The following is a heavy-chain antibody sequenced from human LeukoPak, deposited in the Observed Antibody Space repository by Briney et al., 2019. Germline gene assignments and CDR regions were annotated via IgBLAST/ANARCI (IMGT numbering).Heavy chain of an antibody. Sequence: GASVKVSCKASGYTFTSHGISWVRQAPGQGLEWMGWISTYNGYTDFAQKLQGRITMTTDTSTTTAYMELRSLRSDDTAVYYCARVKEYYDRSGYWRQSRWFDPWGQGTLVTVSS. CDR2: ISTYNGYT. D-gene: IGHD3-22*01. CDR1: GYTFTSHG. CDR3: ARVKEYYDRSGYWRQSRWFDP. V-gene: IGHV1-18*01. J-gene: IGHJ5*02.